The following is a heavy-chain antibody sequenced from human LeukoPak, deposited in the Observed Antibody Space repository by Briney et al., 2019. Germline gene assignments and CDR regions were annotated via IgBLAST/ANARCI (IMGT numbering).Heavy chain of an antibody. CDR1: GGTFSSYT. V-gene: IGHV1-69*02. J-gene: IGHJ3*02. CDR2: IIPILGIA. Sequence: GASVKVSCKASGGTFSSYTISWVRQAPGQGLEWMGRIIPILGIANYAQKFQGRVTITADKSTSTAYMELSSLRSEDTAVYYCARYSSSSFAFDIWGQGTIVTVSS. CDR3: ARYSSSSFAFDI. D-gene: IGHD6-6*01.